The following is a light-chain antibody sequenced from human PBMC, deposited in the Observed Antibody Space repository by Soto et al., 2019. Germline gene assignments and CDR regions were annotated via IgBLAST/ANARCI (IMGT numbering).Light chain of an antibody. Sequence: QSALTQPPSASGSPGQSITISCTGTSSDLGGYNFVSWYQQHPGKAPKLFIYEVSQRPSGVPDRFSGSKSGNTASLTVSGLQAEDEADYYCSSYGGSNNVIFGGGTKVTVL. CDR1: SSDLGGYNF. CDR2: EVS. V-gene: IGLV2-8*01. CDR3: SSYGGSNNVI. J-gene: IGLJ2*01.